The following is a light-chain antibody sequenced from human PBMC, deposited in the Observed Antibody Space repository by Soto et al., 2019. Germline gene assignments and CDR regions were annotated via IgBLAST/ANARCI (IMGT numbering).Light chain of an antibody. CDR2: GAS. CDR3: HQYNNWWT. J-gene: IGKJ1*01. Sequence: EGVLTQSPATLSVSPGERATLSCRASQSVSTNLAWYQQRPGQAPRLLIYGASARATGIPARFSGSGAGTEFTLTISSLQSEDFAVYYCHQYNNWWTFGQGTKVDIK. CDR1: QSVSTN. V-gene: IGKV3-15*01.